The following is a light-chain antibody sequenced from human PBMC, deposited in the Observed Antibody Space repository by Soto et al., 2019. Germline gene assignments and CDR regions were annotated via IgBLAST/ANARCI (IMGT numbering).Light chain of an antibody. J-gene: IGLJ2*01. CDR3: LSYAGSNTLL. CDR2: DVT. V-gene: IGLV2-11*01. Sequence: QSALTQPRSVSGSLGQSVTISCTGSDTDVGSYNYVSWYQHHPGNAPKLIIHDVTQRPSGVPDRFSGSKSGYRASLAISRLHADDGDISYCLSYAGSNTLLFGGGTKLTVL. CDR1: DTDVGSYNY.